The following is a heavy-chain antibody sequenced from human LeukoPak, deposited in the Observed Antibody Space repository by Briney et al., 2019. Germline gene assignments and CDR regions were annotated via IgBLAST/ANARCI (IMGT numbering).Heavy chain of an antibody. J-gene: IGHJ4*02. CDR1: GYTLTELS. Sequence: ASVKVSCKVSGYTLTELSMHWVRQAPGKGLEWMGGFDPEDGETIYAQKFQGRVTMTRDTSTSTVYMELSSLRSEDTAVYYCARGPVGAKGGVDYWGQGTLVTVSS. CDR3: ARGPVGAKGGVDY. D-gene: IGHD1-26*01. V-gene: IGHV1-24*01. CDR2: FDPEDGET.